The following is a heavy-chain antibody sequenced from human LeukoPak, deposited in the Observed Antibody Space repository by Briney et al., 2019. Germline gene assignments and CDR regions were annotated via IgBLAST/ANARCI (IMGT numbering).Heavy chain of an antibody. CDR1: GGSISSGGYY. Sequence: SETLSLTCTVSGGSISSGGYYWSWIRQPPGKGLEWIGYIYHSGSTYYNPSLKSRVTISVDRSKNQFSLKLNSVTAADTAVYYCARVSIVGGTAGWFDLWGQGTLVTVSS. CDR2: IYHSGST. CDR3: ARVSIVGGTAGWFDL. J-gene: IGHJ5*02. V-gene: IGHV4-30-2*01. D-gene: IGHD1-26*01.